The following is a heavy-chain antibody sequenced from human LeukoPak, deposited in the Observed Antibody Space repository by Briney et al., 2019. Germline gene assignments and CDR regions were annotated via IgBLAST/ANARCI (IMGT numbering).Heavy chain of an antibody. J-gene: IGHJ4*02. D-gene: IGHD6-19*01. V-gene: IGHV1-2*02. Sequence: ASVKASCKASGYTFTSYGISWVRQAPGQGLEWMGWINPNSGGTNYAQKFQGRVTMTRDTSISTAYMELSRLRSDDTAVYYCARGVAGSVFDYWGQGTLVTVSS. CDR1: GYTFTSYG. CDR2: INPNSGGT. CDR3: ARGVAGSVFDY.